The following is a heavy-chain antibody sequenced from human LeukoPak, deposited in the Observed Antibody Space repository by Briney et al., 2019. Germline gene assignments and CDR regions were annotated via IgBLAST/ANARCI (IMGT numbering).Heavy chain of an antibody. Sequence: GESLKISCKGSGYSFTSYWIGWVRLMPGKGLEWMGIIFPGDSDTRYSPSFQGQVTTSADRSINTAYLQWTSLKASDTAMYYCARKSGYSDNYFDYWGQGTLVTVSS. J-gene: IGHJ4*02. CDR2: IFPGDSDT. V-gene: IGHV5-51*01. CDR3: ARKSGYSDNYFDY. CDR1: GYSFTSYW. D-gene: IGHD5-12*01.